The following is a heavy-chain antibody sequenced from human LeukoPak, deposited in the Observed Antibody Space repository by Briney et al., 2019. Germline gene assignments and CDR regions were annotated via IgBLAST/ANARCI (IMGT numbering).Heavy chain of an antibody. CDR2: IYYSGST. D-gene: IGHD5-24*01. CDR1: GGSISSSRDY. J-gene: IGHJ4*02. V-gene: IGHV4-39*01. CDR3: ARSERRDGYNY. Sequence: PSETLSLTCTVSGGSISSSRDYWAWIRQPPGKGLEWIANIYYSGSTYYSPSLKSRVTISVDTSKNQFSLKLSSVTAADTAVYYCARSERRDGYNYWGQGTLVTVSS.